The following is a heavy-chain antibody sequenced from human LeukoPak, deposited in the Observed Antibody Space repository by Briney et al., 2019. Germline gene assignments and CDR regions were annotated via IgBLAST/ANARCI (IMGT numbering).Heavy chain of an antibody. V-gene: IGHV3-23*01. Sequence: PGGSLRLSCAASGFTFRYYAMNWVRQAPGKGLEWVSAISADGDSTYYADSVKGRFTISRDNSKNTVYLQMNSLRAEDTAIYYCAKDRGIFDAFDIWGQGTVVTVSS. D-gene: IGHD3-3*02. CDR1: GFTFRYYA. CDR2: ISADGDST. CDR3: AKDRGIFDAFDI. J-gene: IGHJ3*02.